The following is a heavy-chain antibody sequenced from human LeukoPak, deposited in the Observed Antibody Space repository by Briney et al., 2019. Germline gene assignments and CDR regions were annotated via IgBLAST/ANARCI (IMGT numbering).Heavy chain of an antibody. D-gene: IGHD4-11*01. CDR2: ISNSGSPI. V-gene: IGHV3-48*01. Sequence: GGSLRLSCVVSGFTFDSYSMNWVRQAPDKGLEWISYISNSGSPIYYADSVKGRFTISRDKDKSSLYLQMNSLAADDTAVYYCARGLALGLTVTPKPFDYWGQGTLVTVSS. CDR3: ARGLALGLTVTPKPFDY. CDR1: GFTFDSYS. J-gene: IGHJ4*02.